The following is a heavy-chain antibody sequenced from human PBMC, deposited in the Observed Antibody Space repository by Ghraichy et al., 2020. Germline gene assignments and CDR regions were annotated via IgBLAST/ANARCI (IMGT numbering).Heavy chain of an antibody. V-gene: IGHV4-34*01. J-gene: IGHJ5*02. D-gene: IGHD2-2*01. CDR2: INHSGST. Sequence: SETLSLTCAVYGGSFSGYYWSWIRQPPGKGLEWIGEINHSGSTNYNPSLKSRVTISVDTSKNQFSLKLSSVTAADTAVYYCARGGPYQLKSCYNWLDPWGQGTLVTVPS. CDR3: ARGGPYQLKSCYNWLDP. CDR1: GGSFSGYY.